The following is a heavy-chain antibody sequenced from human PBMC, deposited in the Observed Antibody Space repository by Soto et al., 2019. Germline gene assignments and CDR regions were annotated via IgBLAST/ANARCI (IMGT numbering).Heavy chain of an antibody. J-gene: IGHJ4*02. D-gene: IGHD5-18*01. CDR2: ISYDGSNK. CDR1: GFTFSSYG. V-gene: IGHV3-30*18. CDR3: AKERTPIQLWSPIFDY. Sequence: GGSLRLSCAASGFTFSSYGMHWVRQAPGKGLEWVAVISYDGSNKYYADSVKGRFTISRDNSKNTLYLQMNSLRAEDTAVYYCAKERTPIQLWSPIFDYWGQGTLVTVSS.